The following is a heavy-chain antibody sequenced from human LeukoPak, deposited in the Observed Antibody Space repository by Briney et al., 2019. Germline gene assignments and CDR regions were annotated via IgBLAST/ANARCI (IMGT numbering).Heavy chain of an antibody. CDR3: AKDYCRDGNCPFPFLDS. CDR1: GFTFSSYW. J-gene: IGHJ4*02. D-gene: IGHD2-15*01. CDR2: INSDGSST. V-gene: IGHV3-74*01. Sequence: GGSLRLSCAASGFTFSSYWMHWVRQAPGKGLVWVSRINSDGSSTSYADSVKGRFTISRDNAKNTLYLQMNSLRAEDTATYYCAKDYCRDGNCPFPFLDSWGQGTLVTVSS.